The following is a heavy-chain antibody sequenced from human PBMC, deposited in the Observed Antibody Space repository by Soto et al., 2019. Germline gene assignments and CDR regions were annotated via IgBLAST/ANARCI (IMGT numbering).Heavy chain of an antibody. Sequence: GESLKISCAASGFTFSSYAMSWVRQAPGKGLEWVSAISGSGGSTYYADSVKGRFTISRDNSKNTLYLQMNSLRAEDTAVYYCAKDRDYYDSSGYYYYYYGMDVWGQGTTVTVSS. CDR1: GFTFSSYA. CDR3: AKDRDYYDSSGYYYYYYGMDV. V-gene: IGHV3-23*01. D-gene: IGHD3-22*01. J-gene: IGHJ6*02. CDR2: ISGSGGST.